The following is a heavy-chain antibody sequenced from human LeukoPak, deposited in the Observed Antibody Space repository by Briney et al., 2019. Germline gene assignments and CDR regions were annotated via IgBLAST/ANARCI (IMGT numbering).Heavy chain of an antibody. CDR1: GFTVSSNY. CDR3: ARVIRDGDYYYYGMDV. D-gene: IGHD4-17*01. J-gene: IGHJ6*02. CDR2: IYSGGST. Sequence: GGSLRLSCAASGFTVSSNYMSWVRQAPGKGLEWVSVIYSGGSTYYADSVKGRSTISRHNSKNTLYLQMNSLRAEDTAVYYCARVIRDGDYYYYGMDVWGQGTTVTVSS. V-gene: IGHV3-53*04.